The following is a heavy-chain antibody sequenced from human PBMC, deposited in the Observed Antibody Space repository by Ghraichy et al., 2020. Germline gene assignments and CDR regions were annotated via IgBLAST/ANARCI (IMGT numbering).Heavy chain of an antibody. D-gene: IGHD2-15*01. Sequence: GFLRLACAASGSIVSDTYMSWLRQAPGKGLEWVSIAYNGGSTYYADSVKGRFTISRDTSKNTMYLQMNSLRAEDTAVYYCARDHHCSGDCWGQGTLVTVSS. CDR1: GSIVSDTY. CDR3: ARDHHCSGDC. CDR2: AYNGGST. V-gene: IGHV3-66*01. J-gene: IGHJ4*02.